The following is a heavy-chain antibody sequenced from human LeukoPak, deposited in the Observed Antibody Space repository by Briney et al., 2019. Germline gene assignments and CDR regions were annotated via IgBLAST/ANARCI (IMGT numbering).Heavy chain of an antibody. V-gene: IGHV4-59*01. CDR2: IYYSGST. J-gene: IGHJ6*03. D-gene: IGHD3-22*01. Sequence: PSETLSLTCTVSGGSISGYYWGWIRQPPGKGLEWIGYIYYSGSTNYNPSLKSRVTISVDTSKNQFSLKLSSVTAADTAVYYCARDRYYYDSSGYYASRYYYYYMDVWGKGTTVTVSS. CDR3: ARDRYYYDSSGYYASRYYYYYMDV. CDR1: GGSISGYY.